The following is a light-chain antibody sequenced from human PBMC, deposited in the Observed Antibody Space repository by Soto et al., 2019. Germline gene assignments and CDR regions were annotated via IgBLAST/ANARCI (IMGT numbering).Light chain of an antibody. J-gene: IGKJ4*01. CDR1: QSISTW. Sequence: DIQMTQSPSTLSASVGDRVTITCRASQSISTWLAWYQQKSGKAPKLLIYEASSLGSGVPSRFSGSGSGTEFTLTISTLQPEDFATYYCQQANSFPLTFGGGTKVEIK. CDR3: QQANSFPLT. V-gene: IGKV1-5*03. CDR2: EAS.